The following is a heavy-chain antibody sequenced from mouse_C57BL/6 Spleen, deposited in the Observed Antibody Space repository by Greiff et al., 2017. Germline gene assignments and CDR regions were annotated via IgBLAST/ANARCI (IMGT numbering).Heavy chain of an antibody. CDR3: ANHDGYRLFAY. Sequence: DVLLLQSGGGLVQPGASLKLSCESNDYEFPSHDMSWVRKTPEKSLELVAAINSDGGSTYYPDTLERRFIISRDNAKKALYLPMSSLRSEDTALYYWANHDGYRLFAYWGKGTLVTVSA. V-gene: IGHV5-2*01. D-gene: IGHD2-3*01. CDR1: DYEFPSHD. CDR2: INSDGGST. J-gene: IGHJ3*01.